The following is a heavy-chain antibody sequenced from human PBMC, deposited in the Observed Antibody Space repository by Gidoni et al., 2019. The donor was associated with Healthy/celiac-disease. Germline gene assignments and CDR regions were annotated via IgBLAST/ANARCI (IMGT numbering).Heavy chain of an antibody. Sequence: QLQLQESCPGLVKPSVTPSLTSTVSRCSISSRSSYWGWIRQPPGKGLEGFGGIYYSGRTYYNPSLKSRVTIAVDTSKNQLSLKLSSVTVEDTGVYYCARHSGASYDILTGYGGWIDYWGQGTLVTVSS. J-gene: IGHJ4*02. CDR1: RCSISSRSSY. D-gene: IGHD3-9*01. CDR3: ARHSGASYDILTGYGGWIDY. CDR2: IYYSGRT. V-gene: IGHV4-39*01.